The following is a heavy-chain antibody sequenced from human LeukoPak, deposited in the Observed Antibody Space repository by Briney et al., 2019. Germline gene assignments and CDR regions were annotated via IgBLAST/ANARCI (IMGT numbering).Heavy chain of an antibody. J-gene: IGHJ4*02. CDR1: RYSISSGFY. D-gene: IGHD4-23*01. CDR2: INHSGST. CDR3: ARDDYGGNSDPFDY. Sequence: HPSETLSLTCTVSRYSISSGFYWGWIRQPPGKGLEWIGEINHSGSTNYNPSLKSRVTISVDTSKNQFSLKLSSVTAADTAVYYCARDDYGGNSDPFDYWGQGTLVTVSS. V-gene: IGHV4-38-2*02.